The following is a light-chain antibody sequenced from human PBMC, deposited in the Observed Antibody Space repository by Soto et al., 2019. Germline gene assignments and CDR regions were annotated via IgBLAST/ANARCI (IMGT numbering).Light chain of an antibody. CDR3: MQSLQTPLT. CDR2: LGF. CDR1: QSLLHSNGYTY. Sequence: DIVMTQSPRSLPVTPGEPASISCKSSQSLLHSNGYTYLDWYLQKPGQSPQLLIYLGFNRASGVPDRFSGSGSGADFTLKISSVEAEDVGVYYCMQSLQTPLTFGGWTKVEIK. J-gene: IGKJ4*01. V-gene: IGKV2-28*01.